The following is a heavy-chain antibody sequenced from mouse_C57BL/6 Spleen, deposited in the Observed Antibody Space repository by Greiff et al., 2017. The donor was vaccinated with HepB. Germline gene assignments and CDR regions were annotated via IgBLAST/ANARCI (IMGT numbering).Heavy chain of an antibody. CDR1: GYTFTSYW. CDR3: ARADGGNYVWFAY. V-gene: IGHV1-53*01. CDR2: INPSNGGN. Sequence: QVQLQQPGTELVKPGASVKLSCKASGYTFTSYWMHWVKQRPGQGLEWIGNINPSNGGNNYNEKFKSKATLTVDKSSSTAYMQLSSLTSEDSAVYYCARADGGNYVWFAYWGQGTLVTVSA. J-gene: IGHJ3*01. D-gene: IGHD1-1*02.